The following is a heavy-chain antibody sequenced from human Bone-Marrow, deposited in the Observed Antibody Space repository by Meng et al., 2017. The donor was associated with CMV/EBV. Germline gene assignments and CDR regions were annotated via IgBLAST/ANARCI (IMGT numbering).Heavy chain of an antibody. J-gene: IGHJ6*02. V-gene: IGHV1-18*01. CDR2: ISAYNGNT. CDR1: GYTFTSYG. CDR3: ARDVVVVPPAIKFRGYYGMDV. D-gene: IGHD2-2*02. Sequence: ASVKVSCKASGYTFTSYGISWVRQAPGQGLEWMGWISAYNGNTNYAQKLQGRVTMTTDTSTSTAYMELRSLRSDDTALYYCARDVVVVPPAIKFRGYYGMDVWGQGTTVTVSS.